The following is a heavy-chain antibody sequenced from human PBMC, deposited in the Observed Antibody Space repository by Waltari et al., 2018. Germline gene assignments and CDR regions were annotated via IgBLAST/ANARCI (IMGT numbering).Heavy chain of an antibody. V-gene: IGHV4-34*01. J-gene: IGHJ4*02. CDR3: ARGVGATPGFDY. D-gene: IGHD1-26*01. Sequence: SRVTISVDTSKNQFSLKLSSVTAADTAVYYCARGVGATPGFDYWGQGTLVTVSS.